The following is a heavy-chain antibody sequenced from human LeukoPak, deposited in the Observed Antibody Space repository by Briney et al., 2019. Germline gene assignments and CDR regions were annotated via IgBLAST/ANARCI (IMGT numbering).Heavy chain of an antibody. D-gene: IGHD3-10*01. CDR2: INHSGST. J-gene: IGHJ6*03. V-gene: IGHV4-34*01. CDR3: ARQSRDGSGSYYPYYYYYYMDV. Sequence: SETLSLTCAVYGGSFSGYYWSWIRQPPGKGLEWIGEINHSGSTNYNPSLKSRVTISVDTSKNQFSLKLSSVTAADTAVYYCARQSRDGSGSYYPYYYYYYMDVWGKGTTVTVSS. CDR1: GGSFSGYY.